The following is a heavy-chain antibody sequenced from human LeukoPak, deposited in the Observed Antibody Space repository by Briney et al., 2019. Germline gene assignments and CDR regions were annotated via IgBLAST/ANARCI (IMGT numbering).Heavy chain of an antibody. Sequence: PGGSLRLSCAASGFTFSSYAMNWVRQAPGKGLEWVAVISYDGTDKYYADSVKGRFTISRDNSRNTLYLQMNSLSAEDTAVYYCARSPDADYNYYMDVWGKGTTVTVSS. CDR3: ARSPDADYNYYMDV. CDR2: ISYDGTDK. D-gene: IGHD2-8*01. V-gene: IGHV3-30*04. J-gene: IGHJ6*03. CDR1: GFTFSSYA.